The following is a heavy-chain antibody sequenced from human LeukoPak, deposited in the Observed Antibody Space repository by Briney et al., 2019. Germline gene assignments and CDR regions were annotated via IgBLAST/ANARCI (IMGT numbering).Heavy chain of an antibody. J-gene: IGHJ6*03. Sequence: ASVKVSCKASGYTFNSYGISWVRQAPGQGLEWMGWINPNSGGTNYAQKFQGRVTMTRDTSISTAYMELSRLRSDDTAVYYCASSSAAAGYYYYYMDVWGKGTTVTISS. CDR2: INPNSGGT. V-gene: IGHV1-2*02. CDR1: GYTFNSYG. CDR3: ASSSAAAGYYYYYMDV. D-gene: IGHD6-13*01.